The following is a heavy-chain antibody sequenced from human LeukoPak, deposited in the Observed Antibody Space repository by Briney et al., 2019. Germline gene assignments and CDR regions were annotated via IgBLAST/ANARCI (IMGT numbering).Heavy chain of an antibody. CDR3: ARGGYSIPPFDY. CDR2: IIPIFSTA. D-gene: IGHD6-13*01. CDR1: GGTFISYA. V-gene: IGHV1-69*05. J-gene: IGHJ4*02. Sequence: SVKVSCKASGGTFISYAISWVRQAPGQGLEWMGGIIPIFSTANYAQKFQGRVTITTDESTSTAYMELSSLRSEDTAVYYCARGGYSIPPFDYWGQGTLVTVSS.